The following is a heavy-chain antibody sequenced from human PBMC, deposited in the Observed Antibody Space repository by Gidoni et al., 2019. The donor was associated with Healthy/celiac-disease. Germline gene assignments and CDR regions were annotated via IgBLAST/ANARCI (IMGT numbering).Heavy chain of an antibody. J-gene: IGHJ4*02. D-gene: IGHD6-6*01. Sequence: QVQLHQWGAGRLKPSETLSLTCAVYGGSFSGYYWSWIRPPPGKGLEWIGEINHSGSTSYNPSLKSRVTMSVDTSKSQFSLRLSSVTAADTAMYYCARDLYSSSSNPFDYWGQGTLVTVSS. V-gene: IGHV4-34*01. CDR2: INHSGST. CDR1: GGSFSGYY. CDR3: ARDLYSSSSNPFDY.